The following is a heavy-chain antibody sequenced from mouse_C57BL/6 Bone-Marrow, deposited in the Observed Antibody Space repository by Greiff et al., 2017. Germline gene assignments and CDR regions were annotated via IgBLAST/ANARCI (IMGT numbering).Heavy chain of an antibody. V-gene: IGHV5-4*01. CDR1: GFTFSSYA. D-gene: IGHD1-1*01. CDR3: ARDRVITTVVATPAWFAY. CDR2: ISDGGSYT. Sequence: EVKLMESGGGLVKPGGSLKLSCAASGFTFSSYAMSWVRQTPEKRLEWVATISDGGSYTYYPDNVKGRFTISRDNAKNNLYLQMSHLKSEDTAMYYCARDRVITTVVATPAWFAYWGQVTLVTVSA. J-gene: IGHJ3*01.